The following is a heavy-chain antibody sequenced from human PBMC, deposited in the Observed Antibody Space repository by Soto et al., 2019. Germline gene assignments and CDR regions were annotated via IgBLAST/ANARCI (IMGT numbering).Heavy chain of an antibody. CDR1: GFTFSTHA. V-gene: IGHV3-23*01. D-gene: IGHD3-16*02. J-gene: IGHJ6*02. Sequence: GGSLRLSCAASGFTFSTHAMSWVRQAPGKGLEWVSGISGSGGSTDYADSVKGRFTISRDNSKNTLYLQMNSLRAEDTAVYCCEKESPLSHTGMDDWGQGTTVTVSS. CDR3: EKESPLSHTGMDD. CDR2: ISGSGGST.